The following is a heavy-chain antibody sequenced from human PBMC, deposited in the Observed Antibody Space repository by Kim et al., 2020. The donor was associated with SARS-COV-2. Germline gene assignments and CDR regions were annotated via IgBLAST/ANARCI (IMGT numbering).Heavy chain of an antibody. V-gene: IGHV3-23*01. D-gene: IGHD3-16*02. CDR2: ISGSGGST. Sequence: GGSLRLSCAASGFTFSSYAMSWVRQAPGKGLEWVSAISGSGGSTYYADSVKGRFTISRDNSKNTLYLQMNSLRAEDTAVYYCAKGRYDYVWGSYRWGDGDHFDYWGQGTLVTVSS. CDR1: GFTFSSYA. J-gene: IGHJ4*02. CDR3: AKGRYDYVWGSYRWGDGDHFDY.